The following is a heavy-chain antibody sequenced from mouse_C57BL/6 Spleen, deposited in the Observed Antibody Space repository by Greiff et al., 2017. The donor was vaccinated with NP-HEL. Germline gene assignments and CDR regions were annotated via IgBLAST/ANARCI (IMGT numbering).Heavy chain of an antibody. CDR3: ARVEGYSNYDYFDY. V-gene: IGHV1-80*01. CDR2: IYPGDGDT. CDR1: GYAFSSYW. Sequence: QVQLQQSGAELVKPGASVKISCKASGYAFSSYWMNWVKQRPGKGLEWIGQIYPGDGDTNSNGKFKGKATLTADKSSSTAYMQLSSLTSEDSAVYFCARVEGYSNYDYFDYWGQGTTLTVSS. J-gene: IGHJ2*01. D-gene: IGHD2-5*01.